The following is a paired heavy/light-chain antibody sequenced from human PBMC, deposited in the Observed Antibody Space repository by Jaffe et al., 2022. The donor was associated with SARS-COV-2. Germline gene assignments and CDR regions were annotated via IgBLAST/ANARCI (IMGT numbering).Light chain of an antibody. J-gene: IGLJ2*01. Sequence: SYELTQPPSVSVSPGQTASITCSGDKLGDKYACWYQQKPGQSPVLVIYQDNKRPSGIPERFSGSNSGNTATLTISGTQALDEADYYCQAWDSSIVVFGGGTKLTVL. CDR2: QDN. CDR3: QAWDSSIVV. CDR1: KLGDKY. V-gene: IGLV3-1*01.
Heavy chain of an antibody. Sequence: EVQLVESGGGLVQPGGSLRLSCAASGFTFSSYWMSWVRQAPGKGLEWVANIKQDGSEKYYVDSVKGRLTISRDNAKNSLYLQMNSLRVEDTAVFYCARDRVGVSYPSMDYYGMDVWGQGTTVTVSS. V-gene: IGHV3-7*01. CDR3: ARDRVGVSYPSMDYYGMDV. CDR2: IKQDGSEK. D-gene: IGHD3-10*01. J-gene: IGHJ6*02. CDR1: GFTFSSYW.